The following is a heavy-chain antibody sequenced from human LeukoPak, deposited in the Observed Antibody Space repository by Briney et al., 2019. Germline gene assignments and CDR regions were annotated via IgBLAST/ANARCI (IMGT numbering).Heavy chain of an antibody. J-gene: IGHJ4*02. V-gene: IGHV4-39*07. CDR2: IYYSGST. Sequence: SETLSLTCAVSGGSISSSSYYWGWIRQPPGKGLEWIGSIYYSGSTYYNPSLKSRVTISVDTSKNQFSLKLSSVTAADTAVYYCARGDEGLMVYAILGYYFDYWGQGPLVTV. CDR1: GGSISSSSYY. D-gene: IGHD2-8*01. CDR3: ARGDEGLMVYAILGYYFDY.